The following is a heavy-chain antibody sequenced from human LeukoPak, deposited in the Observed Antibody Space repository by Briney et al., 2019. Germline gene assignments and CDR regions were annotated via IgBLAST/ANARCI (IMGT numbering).Heavy chain of an antibody. J-gene: IGHJ4*02. Sequence: PSETLSLTCAVYGGSFSGYCWNWIRQPPGKGLEWIGEINHSGRTNYNPSLKSRVTISVDTSKKQFSLKLSSVTAADTAVYYCARDVMVRGAIDYWGQGTLVTVSP. D-gene: IGHD3-10*01. CDR2: INHSGRT. CDR3: ARDVMVRGAIDY. CDR1: GGSFSGYC. V-gene: IGHV4-34*01.